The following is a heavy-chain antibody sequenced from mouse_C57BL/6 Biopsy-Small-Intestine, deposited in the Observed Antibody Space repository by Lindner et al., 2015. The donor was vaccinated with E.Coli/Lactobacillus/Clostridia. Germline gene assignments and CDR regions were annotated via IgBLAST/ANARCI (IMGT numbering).Heavy chain of an antibody. Sequence: SVKVSCKASGFTFSTSNIHWVRQAPDKGLSGWVGSTLAMGTQNFTEVPGQSRLTRDTSASTAYMELRSLRFEDTAVYYCAREDSSRRGHLPYCDHWGQGTLVTVSS. J-gene: IGHJ4*01. CDR1: GFTFSTSN. D-gene: IGHD6-1*01. CDR3: AREDSSRRGHLPYCDH. CDR2: STLAMGT. V-gene: IGHV1-84*02.